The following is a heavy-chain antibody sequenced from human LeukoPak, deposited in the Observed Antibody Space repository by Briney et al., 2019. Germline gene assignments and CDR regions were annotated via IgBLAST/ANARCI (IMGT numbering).Heavy chain of an antibody. D-gene: IGHD1-1*01. CDR3: ARVDDLGNWFDP. CDR1: GYTFTSYG. J-gene: IGHJ5*02. CDR2: ISAYNGNT. V-gene: IGHV1-18*01. Sequence: ASVKVSCKASGYTFTSYGISWVRRAPGQGLEWMGWISAYNGNTNYAQKLQGRVTMTTDTSTSTAYMELRSLRSDDTAVYYCARVDDLGNWFDPWGQGTLVTVSS.